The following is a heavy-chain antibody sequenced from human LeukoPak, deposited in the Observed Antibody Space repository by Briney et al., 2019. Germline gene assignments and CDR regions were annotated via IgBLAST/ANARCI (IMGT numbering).Heavy chain of an antibody. CDR2: IYYIGST. Sequence: SETLSLTCTVSGDSISSYYWSWIRQPPGKGLEWIGYIYYIGSTNYNPSLKSRVTISVDTSKNQFSLKLSSVTAADTAVYYCARAKRYYDILTGYYNYYYMDVWGKGTTVTVSS. V-gene: IGHV4-59*01. CDR3: ARAKRYYDILTGYYNYYYMDV. J-gene: IGHJ6*03. CDR1: GDSISSYY. D-gene: IGHD3-9*01.